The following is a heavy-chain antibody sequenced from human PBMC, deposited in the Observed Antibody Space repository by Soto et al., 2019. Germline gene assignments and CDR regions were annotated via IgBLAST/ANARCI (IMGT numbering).Heavy chain of an antibody. CDR1: GYTFFSYG. Sequence: QVKLEQSGAEVKKPGASVKVSCKASGYTFFSYGITWVRQAPGQGLEWMGWVSGYNGHTNYAQKFQGRVTMTRDISTTTAYMELRXLXXXXXXXXXXXXXXXXXXSXNWFDPWGQGTLVTV. J-gene: IGHJ5*02. V-gene: IGHV1-18*01. CDR2: VSGYNGHT. CDR3: XXXXXXXXSXNWFDP.